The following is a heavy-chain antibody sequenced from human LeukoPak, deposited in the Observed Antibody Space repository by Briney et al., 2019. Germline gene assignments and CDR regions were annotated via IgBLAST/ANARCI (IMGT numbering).Heavy chain of an antibody. V-gene: IGHV3-7*01. CDR3: AIIPRAAAGPSARSPFHY. Sequence: GGSLSLSCAASGFIFTNYFMSWVRQAPGKGLEWVANIKQDGSDKYYVDSVKGRFTISRDNAKNSLYLQMNSLRAEDTAVYYCAIIPRAAAGPSARSPFHYWGQGTLVTVSS. CDR1: GFIFTNYF. J-gene: IGHJ4*02. CDR2: IKQDGSDK. D-gene: IGHD6-13*01.